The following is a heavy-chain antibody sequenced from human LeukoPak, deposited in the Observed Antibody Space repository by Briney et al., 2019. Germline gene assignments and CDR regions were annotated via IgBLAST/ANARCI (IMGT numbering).Heavy chain of an antibody. CDR3: ARASFPSGWYVY. Sequence: PSETLSLTCSVSGGSISRYYWSWIRKPPGKGLEWIGYSYYSGSTNYNPSLKSRVTISVDTSKNQFSLKLSSVTAADTAVYYCARASFPSGWYVYWGQGTLVTVSS. D-gene: IGHD6-13*01. J-gene: IGHJ4*02. CDR2: SYYSGST. V-gene: IGHV4-59*01. CDR1: GGSISRYY.